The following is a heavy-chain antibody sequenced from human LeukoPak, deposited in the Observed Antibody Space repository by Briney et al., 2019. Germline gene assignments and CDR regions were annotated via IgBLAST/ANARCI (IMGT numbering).Heavy chain of an antibody. Sequence: PGGSLRLSCAASGFTFSNYGMHWVRQAPGEGLEWVAFIRYDGSNQYYADSVKGRFTISRDNSKNTVYLQMNSLRAEDTATYYCAKGYSSTWESTNYLDYWGQGTLVTVSS. CDR3: AKGYSSTWESTNYLDY. J-gene: IGHJ4*02. D-gene: IGHD6-13*01. CDR2: IRYDGSNQ. CDR1: GFTFSNYG. V-gene: IGHV3-30*02.